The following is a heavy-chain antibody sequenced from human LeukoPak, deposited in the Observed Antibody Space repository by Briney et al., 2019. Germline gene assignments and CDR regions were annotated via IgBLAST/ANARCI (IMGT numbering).Heavy chain of an antibody. CDR1: GYTFTGYY. V-gene: IGHV1-2*04. J-gene: IGHJ4*02. CDR3: ARERSGSYQGGFDY. D-gene: IGHD1-26*01. CDR2: INPNSGGT. Sequence: ASVKVSCKASGYTFTGYYMHWVRQAPGRGLEWMGWINPNSGGTNYAQKFQGWVTMTRDTSISTAYMELSRLRSDDTAVYYCARERSGSYQGGFDYWGQGTLVTVSS.